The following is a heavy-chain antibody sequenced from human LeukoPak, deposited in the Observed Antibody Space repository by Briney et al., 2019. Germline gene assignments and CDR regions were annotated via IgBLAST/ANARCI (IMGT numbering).Heavy chain of an antibody. CDR1: GFTFSGYY. CDR2: ISSSSSYT. Sequence: GGSLRLSCAASGFTFSGYYMSWIRQAPGKGLEWVSYISSSSSYTNYADSVKGRFTISRDNAKNSLYLQMNSLRAEDTAVYYCAREAGYGLHIDYWGQGTLVTVSS. D-gene: IGHD2-15*01. V-gene: IGHV3-11*06. CDR3: AREAGYGLHIDY. J-gene: IGHJ4*02.